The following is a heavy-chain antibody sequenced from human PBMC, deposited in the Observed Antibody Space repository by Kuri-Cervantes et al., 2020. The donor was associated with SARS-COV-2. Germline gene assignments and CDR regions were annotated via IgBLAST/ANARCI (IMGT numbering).Heavy chain of an antibody. CDR1: GYTFTSYY. Sequence: ASVKVSCKASGYTFTSYYMHWVRQAPGQGLEWMGIINPSGGSTSYAQKFQGRATMTRDTSTSTVYMELSSLRSEDTAVYYCARDLPGFLEWLGHWVSGMDVWGQGTTVTVSS. CDR2: INPSGGST. D-gene: IGHD3-3*01. J-gene: IGHJ6*02. V-gene: IGHV1-46*01. CDR3: ARDLPGFLEWLGHWVSGMDV.